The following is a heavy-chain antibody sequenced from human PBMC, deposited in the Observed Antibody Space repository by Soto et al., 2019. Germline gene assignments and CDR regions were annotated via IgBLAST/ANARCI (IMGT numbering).Heavy chain of an antibody. CDR3: AKRHYYYYGMDV. Sequence: PGGSLRLSCAASGFTFDDYAMHWVRQAPGKGLEWVSGISWNSGSIGYADSVKGRFTISRDNAKNSLYLQMNSLRAEDTALYYCAKRHYYYYGMDVWGQGTTVTVS. CDR2: ISWNSGSI. J-gene: IGHJ6*02. V-gene: IGHV3-9*01. CDR1: GFTFDDYA.